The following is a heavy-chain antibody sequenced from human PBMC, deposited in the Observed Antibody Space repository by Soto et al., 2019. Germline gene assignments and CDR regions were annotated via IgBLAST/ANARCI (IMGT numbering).Heavy chain of an antibody. CDR1: GFTFSDYN. CDR2: IDGDSSPI. Sequence: GESLKISCAASGFTFSDYNMNWVRQAPGKGLEWISYIDGDSSPIFYADSVKGRFTTSRDNAKNSLYLQMNSLRAEDTALYYCARGLGSSWFFLWGQGTLVTVSS. CDR3: ARGLGSSWFFL. V-gene: IGHV3-48*01. D-gene: IGHD6-13*01. J-gene: IGHJ5*02.